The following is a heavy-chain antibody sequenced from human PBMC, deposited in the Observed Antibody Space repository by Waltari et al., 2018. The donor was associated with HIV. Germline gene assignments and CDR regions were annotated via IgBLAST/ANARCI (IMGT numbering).Heavy chain of an antibody. CDR2: IYYSGIT. D-gene: IGHD2-15*01. CDR1: GGSFSTCGYY. CDR3: ARRPYCSSASCYPSDARGAFDI. Sequence: QLQLQQSGPGLVKPSETLSLICTVSGGSFSTCGYYWGWIRQPPGKGLEWIGSIYYSGITYYNPSLKSRVTISADTSRNQFSLWLSSVTAADTAVYYCARRPYCSSASCYPSDARGAFDIWGQGTMVTVSS. V-gene: IGHV4-39*01. J-gene: IGHJ3*02.